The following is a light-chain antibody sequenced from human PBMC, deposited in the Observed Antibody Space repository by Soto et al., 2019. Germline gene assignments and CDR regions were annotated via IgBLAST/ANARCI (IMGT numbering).Light chain of an antibody. Sequence: DIHMTHSPSTLSLSLGDRVTITCRASQTISSWLAWYQQKPGKAPKLLIYKASTLKSGVPSRFSGSGSGTEFTLTISSLQPDDFATYYCQHYHSYSEAFGQGTKVDIK. CDR1: QTISSW. J-gene: IGKJ1*01. V-gene: IGKV1-5*03. CDR3: QHYHSYSEA. CDR2: KAS.